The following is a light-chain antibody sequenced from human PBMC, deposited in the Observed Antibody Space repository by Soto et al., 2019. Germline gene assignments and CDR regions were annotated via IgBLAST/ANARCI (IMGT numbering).Light chain of an antibody. Sequence: IVMRQSRATRFVSPRERALRSCSVSQSFSTNLAWYQQKPVQAPRLLIYNALTRATGIPARFSGSGSGTEFTLTISSLQSEDFAFYYCEQCNNWPRTLGQGTKVDIK. CDR3: EQCNNWPRT. CDR1: QSFSTN. J-gene: IGKJ1*01. V-gene: IGKV3-15*01. CDR2: NAL.